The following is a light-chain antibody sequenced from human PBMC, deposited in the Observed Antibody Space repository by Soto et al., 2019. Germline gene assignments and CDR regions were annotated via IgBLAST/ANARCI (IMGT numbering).Light chain of an antibody. CDR3: KSYAGSNTYV. CDR2: RNN. Sequence: QSVLTQSPSASGTPGQRVTISCSGSRSNIGRNFVYWYQHVPGTAPRLLIQRNNERPSGVPDRFSGSKSGNTASLTVSGLQAADEADYFCKSYAGSNTYVFGSGTKLTVL. CDR1: RSNIGRNF. V-gene: IGLV1-47*01. J-gene: IGLJ1*01.